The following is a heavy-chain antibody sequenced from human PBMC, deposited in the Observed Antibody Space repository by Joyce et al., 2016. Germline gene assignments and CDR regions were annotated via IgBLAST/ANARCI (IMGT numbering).Heavy chain of an antibody. D-gene: IGHD6-13*01. CDR2: IIPLFATA. CDR3: AGTGGTSSQFLAYYYYYMDV. V-gene: IGHV1-69*06. Sequence: QVQLVQSGAEVKKPGSSVKVSCKASGGTFTRFGVSWVRQAPGQGLEWMGGIIPLFATANYAQKFQGRVTITADKSTNTAYMELSSLRSEDTAVYYCAGTGGTSSQFLAYYYYYMDVWGEGTTVTVSS. J-gene: IGHJ6*03. CDR1: GGTFTRFG.